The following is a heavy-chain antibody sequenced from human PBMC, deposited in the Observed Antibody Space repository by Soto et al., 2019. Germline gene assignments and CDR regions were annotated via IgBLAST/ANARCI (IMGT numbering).Heavy chain of an antibody. CDR2: ISSDGSLE. Sequence: PGGSLRLSCTASEFTFSHYPLQWIRQAPGRGLEWVAAISSDGSLEYYADPVKGRFTISRDNSKNTLFLQMNGLKPEDTALYYCARDPTPTAGSSTLYLFFGLDVWGQGTKVTVSS. D-gene: IGHD6-6*01. V-gene: IGHV3-30-3*01. J-gene: IGHJ6*02. CDR1: EFTFSHYP. CDR3: ARDPTPTAGSSTLYLFFGLDV.